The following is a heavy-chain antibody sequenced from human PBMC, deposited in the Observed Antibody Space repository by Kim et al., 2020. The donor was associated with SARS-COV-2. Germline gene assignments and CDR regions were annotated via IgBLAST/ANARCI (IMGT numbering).Heavy chain of an antibody. CDR3: AFGAFDI. CDR2: SSSYI. V-gene: IGHV3-21*01. D-gene: IGHD3-16*01. Sequence: SSSYISYADSVKGRFTISRDNAKNSLYLQMNSLRAEDTAVYYCAFGAFDIWGQGTMVTVSS. J-gene: IGHJ3*02.